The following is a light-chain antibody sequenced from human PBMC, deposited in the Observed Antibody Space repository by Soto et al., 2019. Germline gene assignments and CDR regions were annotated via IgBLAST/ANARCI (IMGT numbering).Light chain of an antibody. CDR3: KSYAGSNTYV. Sequence: QLVLTQPPSASGSPGQSVTISCTGTKNDIGVYDFVSWYQHHPGKAPRLIIYEVVQRPSGVPDRFSGSKSSNTASLTVSGLQAADEADYFCKSYAGSNTYVFGSGTKLTVL. CDR2: EVV. J-gene: IGLJ1*01. CDR1: KNDIGVYDF. V-gene: IGLV2-8*01.